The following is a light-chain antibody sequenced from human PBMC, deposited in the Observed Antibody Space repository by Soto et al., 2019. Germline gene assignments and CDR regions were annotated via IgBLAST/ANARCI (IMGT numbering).Light chain of an antibody. Sequence: EIVLTQSPATLSLSPGETATLSCRASQSVSSYLDWYQQKPGQAPRLLIYDASNRATGIPARFSGSGSGTDFTLTISSLEPEDFAVYYCQQRSNWPSITFGQGTRLEIK. CDR2: DAS. J-gene: IGKJ5*01. CDR3: QQRSNWPSIT. CDR1: QSVSSY. V-gene: IGKV3-11*01.